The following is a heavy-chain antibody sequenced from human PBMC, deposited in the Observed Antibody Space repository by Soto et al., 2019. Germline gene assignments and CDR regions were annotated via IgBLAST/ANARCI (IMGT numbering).Heavy chain of an antibody. J-gene: IGHJ6*02. CDR2: IYYSGST. CDR1: GGSISSGGYY. D-gene: IGHD5-12*01. CDR3: ARLTRDGYNYPFGGMDV. Sequence: QVQLQESGPGLVKPSQTLSLTCTVSGGSISSGGYYWSWIRQHPGKGLEWIGYIYYSGSTYYNPSLKGRVTISVDTSKNHFSLKLSSVTAADTAVYYCARLTRDGYNYPFGGMDVWGQGTTVTVSS. V-gene: IGHV4-31*03.